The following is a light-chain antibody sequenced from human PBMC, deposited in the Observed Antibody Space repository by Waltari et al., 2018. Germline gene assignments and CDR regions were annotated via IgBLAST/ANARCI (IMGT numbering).Light chain of an antibody. CDR2: DVT. CDR1: SIDIGVYNH. J-gene: IGLJ1*01. CDR3: SSYTTSISYV. Sequence: QSSLTPPASVSGSTGQSITISCTGTSIDIGVYNHFSWYQQHPGKAPKLMIYDVTNRPSGVSDRFSGSKSDYTASLTISGLQAEDEADYYCSSYTTSISYVFGTGTMVTVL. V-gene: IGLV2-14*03.